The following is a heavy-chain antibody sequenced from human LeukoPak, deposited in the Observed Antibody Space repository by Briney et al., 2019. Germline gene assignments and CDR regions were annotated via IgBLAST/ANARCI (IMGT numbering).Heavy chain of an antibody. CDR3: ARDVRPSDWFDP. Sequence: PSETLSLTCTVSGGSISSGGYYWSWIRQHPGKGLEWIGYIYYSGSTYYNPSLKSRATISVDTSKNQFSLKLSSVTAADTAVYYCARDVRPSDWFDPWGQGTLVTVSS. CDR1: GGSISSGGYY. J-gene: IGHJ5*02. V-gene: IGHV4-31*03. CDR2: IYYSGST. D-gene: IGHD2-8*01.